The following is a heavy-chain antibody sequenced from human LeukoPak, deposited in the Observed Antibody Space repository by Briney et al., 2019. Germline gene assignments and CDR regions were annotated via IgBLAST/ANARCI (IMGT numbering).Heavy chain of an antibody. V-gene: IGHV3-48*03. CDR3: ARDLRYGGSRDDAFDL. J-gene: IGHJ3*01. CDR1: GLSFSVYA. D-gene: IGHD4-23*01. Sequence: GGSLRLSCAGSGLSFSVYAMTWVRQAPGKGLEWVSCVSSGGTITYYADSVKGRLTISRENAKNSLSLQMNSLRAEHTAVYYCARDLRYGGSRDDAFDLWGQGTMVTVLS. CDR2: VSSGGTIT.